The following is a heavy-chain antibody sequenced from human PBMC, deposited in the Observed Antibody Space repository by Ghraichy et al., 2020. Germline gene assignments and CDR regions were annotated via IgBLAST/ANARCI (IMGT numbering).Heavy chain of an antibody. CDR3: ARGSRGYSYGYSFDY. CDR1: GFTFSSYG. V-gene: IGHV3-33*08. CDR2: IWYDGSNK. D-gene: IGHD5-18*01. J-gene: IGHJ4*02. Sequence: GGSLRLSCAASGFTFSSYGMHWVRQAPGKGLEWVAVIWYDGSNKYYADSVKGRFTISRDNSKNTLYLQMNSLRAEDTAVYYCARGSRGYSYGYSFDYWGQGTLVTVSS.